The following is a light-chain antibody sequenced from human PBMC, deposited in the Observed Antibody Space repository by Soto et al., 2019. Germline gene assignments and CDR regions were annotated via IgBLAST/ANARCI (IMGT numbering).Light chain of an antibody. CDR1: QSVAGS. CDR2: DIS. CDR3: KQRSNRIT. V-gene: IGKV3-11*01. Sequence: EFVLTQSPATLALSPGERAIVSCRASQSVAGSLAWYQQKPGQAPRVLIYDISTRAAAIQARFSGSGSGTEFTLTVRSLEPEDFALYYCKQRSNRITCGQGTRLEIK. J-gene: IGKJ5*01.